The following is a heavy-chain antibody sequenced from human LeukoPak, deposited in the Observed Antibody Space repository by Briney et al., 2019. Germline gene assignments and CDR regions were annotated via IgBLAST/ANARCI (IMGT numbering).Heavy chain of an antibody. Sequence: GGSLRLSCAASGFTFSSYAMHWVRQAPGKGLEWVAVISYDGSNKYYADSVKGRFTISRDNSKNTLYLQMNSLRAEDTAVYYCAKDLLRWAFDIWGQGTMVTVSS. V-gene: IGHV3-30-3*01. CDR2: ISYDGSNK. CDR3: AKDLLRWAFDI. CDR1: GFTFSSYA. J-gene: IGHJ3*02. D-gene: IGHD4-23*01.